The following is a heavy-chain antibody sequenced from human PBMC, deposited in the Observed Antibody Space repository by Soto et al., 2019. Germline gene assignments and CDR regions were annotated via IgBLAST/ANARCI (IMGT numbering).Heavy chain of an antibody. CDR1: GYTFTNSA. CDR2: ISSYTGNT. CDR3: ARDEYSNGRNWFGH. J-gene: IGHJ5*02. D-gene: IGHD4-4*01. V-gene: IGHV1-18*01. Sequence: VASVKVSCKASGYTFTNSAFSWFRQAPGHGLEWMGWISSYTGNTNFAQKFQGRLSMTTDPSTNTAYMELRSLRSDDTAVYYCARDEYSNGRNWFGHWGQGTPVTVSS.